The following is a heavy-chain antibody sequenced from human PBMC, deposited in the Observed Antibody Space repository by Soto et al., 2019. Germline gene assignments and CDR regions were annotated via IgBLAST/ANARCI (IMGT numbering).Heavy chain of an antibody. D-gene: IGHD5-12*01. CDR3: ARSYSGTDSYGMDV. Sequence: LSLTCTVSGVSISSGDYYWSWIRQPPGKGLEWIGYIYYSGSTYYNPSLKSRVTISVDTSKNQFSLKLSSVTAADTAVYYCARSYSGTDSYGMDVWGQGTTVTVSS. CDR1: GVSISSGDYY. J-gene: IGHJ6*02. CDR2: IYYSGST. V-gene: IGHV4-30-4*01.